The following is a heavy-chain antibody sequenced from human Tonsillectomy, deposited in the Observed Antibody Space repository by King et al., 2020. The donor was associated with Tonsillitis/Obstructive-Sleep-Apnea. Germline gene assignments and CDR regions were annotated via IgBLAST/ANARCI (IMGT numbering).Heavy chain of an antibody. CDR3: AKEGVEVVVPAAMPYWDFDL. CDR1: GFTFNSYA. Sequence: VQLVESGGGLVQPGGSLRLSCAASGFTFNSYAMSWVRKAPGKGLEWVSAISGSGGTTYYADSVKGRLTISRDNSKNTLYLQMNSLRAVDTAVYYCAKEGVEVVVPAAMPYWDFDLWGRGTLVTVSS. J-gene: IGHJ2*01. CDR2: ISGSGGTT. V-gene: IGHV3-23*04. D-gene: IGHD2-2*01.